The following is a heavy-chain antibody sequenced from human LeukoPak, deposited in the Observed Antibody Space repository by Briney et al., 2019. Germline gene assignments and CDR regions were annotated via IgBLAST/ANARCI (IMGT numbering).Heavy chain of an antibody. V-gene: IGHV3-30-3*01. Sequence: GGSLRLSCAASGFTFSEYTIHWVRQAPGKGLEWVAVMSNDGSIKKYANSVKGRFTISRDNSKNTLFLQMNGLGAEDTAIYYCAKGLALPRPHYFDYWGQGILVTVSS. J-gene: IGHJ4*02. D-gene: IGHD6-13*01. CDR3: AKGLALPRPHYFDY. CDR1: GFTFSEYT. CDR2: MSNDGSIK.